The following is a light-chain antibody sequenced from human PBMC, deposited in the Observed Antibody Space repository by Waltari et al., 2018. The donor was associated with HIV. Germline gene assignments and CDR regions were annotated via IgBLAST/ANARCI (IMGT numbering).Light chain of an antibody. CDR1: TSDVGAYTY. J-gene: IGLJ1*01. Sequence: QSALTQPASVSGSPGQSITISCTGTTSDVGAYTYVSWYQQHPGKAPNLMIYEVSNRPSGVSNRFSGSKSGNTASLTISGLQAEDEADYFCSSYTSSSTLVFGSGTKVTVL. CDR2: EVS. V-gene: IGLV2-14*01. CDR3: SSYTSSSTLV.